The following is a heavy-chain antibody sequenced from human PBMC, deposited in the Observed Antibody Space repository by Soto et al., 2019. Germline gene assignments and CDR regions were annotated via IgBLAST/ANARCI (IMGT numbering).Heavy chain of an antibody. Sequence: PSETLSLTCTVSGGSISSGDYYWSWIRQPPGKGLEWIGYIYYSGSTYYNQSLKSRVTISVDTSKNQFSLKLSSVTAADTAVYYCARAMVVTQNWFDPWGQGTLVTVSS. CDR1: GGSISSGDYY. D-gene: IGHD2-21*02. CDR3: ARAMVVTQNWFDP. CDR2: IYYSGST. V-gene: IGHV4-30-4*01. J-gene: IGHJ5*02.